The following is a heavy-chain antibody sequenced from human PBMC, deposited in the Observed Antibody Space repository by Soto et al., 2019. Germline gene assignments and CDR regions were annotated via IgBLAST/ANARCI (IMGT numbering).Heavy chain of an antibody. CDR3: ASRGDSSGWYLKYYYYHGKDL. D-gene: IGHD6-19*01. CDR1: GGTFSSYA. Sequence: SVKVSCKASGGTFSSYAISWVRQAPGQGLEWMGGIIPIFGTANYAQKFQGRVTITADESTSTAYMELSSLRSEDTAVYYCASRGDSSGWYLKYYYYHGKDLWGQGTTVTVSS. J-gene: IGHJ6*02. V-gene: IGHV1-69*13. CDR2: IIPIFGTA.